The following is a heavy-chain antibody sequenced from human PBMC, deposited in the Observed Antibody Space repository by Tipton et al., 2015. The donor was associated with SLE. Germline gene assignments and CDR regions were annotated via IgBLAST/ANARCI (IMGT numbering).Heavy chain of an antibody. CDR1: GGSISSYY. CDR2: IYYSGST. J-gene: IGHJ4*02. CDR3: ARVISRQQLAFDY. D-gene: IGHD6-13*01. Sequence: TLSLTCTVSGGSISSYYWSWIRQPPGKGLEWIGYIYYSGSTNYNPSLKSRVTISVDTSKNQFSLKLSSVTAADTAVYYCARVISRQQLAFDYWGQGTLVPVSS. V-gene: IGHV4-59*01.